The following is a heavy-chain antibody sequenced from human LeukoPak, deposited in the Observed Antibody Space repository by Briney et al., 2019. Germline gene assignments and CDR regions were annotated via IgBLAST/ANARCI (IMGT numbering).Heavy chain of an antibody. CDR3: AIHGSTVAGATFDY. J-gene: IGHJ4*02. CDR1: GCSISSSSYY. Sequence: SETLSLTCTVAGCSISSSSYYWGWIRQPPGKGLEWIGSIYYSGSTCSHPSLKSRVTISVDTSKNQFCMKLSSVTAADTAVYYCAIHGSTVAGATFDYWGQGTLVTVSS. CDR2: IYYSGST. V-gene: IGHV4-39*01. D-gene: IGHD6-19*01.